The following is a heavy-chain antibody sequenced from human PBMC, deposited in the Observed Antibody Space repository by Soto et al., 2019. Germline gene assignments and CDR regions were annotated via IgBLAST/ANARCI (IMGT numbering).Heavy chain of an antibody. V-gene: IGHV4-61*01. CDR3: ARSMFYSDASNYSPFEY. Sequence: QVQLQESGPGLVKPSETLSLTCTVSGGSVSSGNYYWSWIRQPPGKVLEWIGYFYYTGSINYNPSLKSRVTISIDASKNQFSLRLSSVTAADTAVYYCARSMFYSDASNYSPFEYWGQGTLVTVSS. CDR2: FYYTGSI. D-gene: IGHD3-22*01. J-gene: IGHJ4*02. CDR1: GGSVSSGNYY.